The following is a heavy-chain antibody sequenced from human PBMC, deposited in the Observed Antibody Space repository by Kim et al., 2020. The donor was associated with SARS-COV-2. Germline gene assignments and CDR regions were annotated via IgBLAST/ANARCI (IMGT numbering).Heavy chain of an antibody. D-gene: IGHD3-22*01. CDR3: AKDSGRITMIVVVITGIDY. J-gene: IGHJ4*02. Sequence: KGRFTISRENSKNTLYLQMNSLRAEDTAVYYCAKDSGRITMIVVVITGIDYWGQGTLVTVSS. V-gene: IGHV3-30*02.